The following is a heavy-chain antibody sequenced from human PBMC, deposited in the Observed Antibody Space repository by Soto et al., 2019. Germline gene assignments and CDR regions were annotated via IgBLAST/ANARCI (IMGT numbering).Heavy chain of an antibody. CDR2: IYYSGST. J-gene: IGHJ3*02. CDR3: ARHVMLSSGWYGGWAFDI. CDR1: GGSISSYY. D-gene: IGHD6-19*01. V-gene: IGHV4-59*08. Sequence: PSETLSLTGTVSGGSISSYYWSWIRQPPGKGLEWIGYIYYSGSTNYNPSLKSRVTISVDTSKNQFSLKLSSVTAADTAVYYCARHVMLSSGWYGGWAFDIWGQGTMVTVSS.